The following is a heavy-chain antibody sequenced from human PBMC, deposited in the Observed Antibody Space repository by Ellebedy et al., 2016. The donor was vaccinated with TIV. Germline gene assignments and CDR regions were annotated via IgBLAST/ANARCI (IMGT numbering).Heavy chain of an antibody. V-gene: IGHV4-4*07. D-gene: IGHD3-3*01. CDR1: GGSISSYY. J-gene: IGHJ6*03. CDR3: ARDGRPFTEILGVVAPHYYYYYYMDV. Sequence: SETLSLXXPVSGGSISSYYWSWIRQPAGKGLEWIGRIYTSGSTNYDPSLKSRVTMSVDTSKNQFSLKLSSVTAADTAVYYCARDGRPFTEILGVVAPHYYYYYYMDVWGKGTTVTVSS. CDR2: IYTSGST.